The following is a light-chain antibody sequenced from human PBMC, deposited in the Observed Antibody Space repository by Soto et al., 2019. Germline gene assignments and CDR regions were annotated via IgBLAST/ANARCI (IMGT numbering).Light chain of an antibody. CDR2: KAS. V-gene: IGKV1-5*03. CDR1: HSISGW. Sequence: DIQMTQSHSTLSASVGDRVTITYRASHSISGWLAWYQQRPGKAPNLLIYKASTLESGVPSRFSGSGFGTEFTLTIIILQPDDFATYYCQQSNSYALTIGGGNKVQIK. CDR3: QQSNSYALT. J-gene: IGKJ4*01.